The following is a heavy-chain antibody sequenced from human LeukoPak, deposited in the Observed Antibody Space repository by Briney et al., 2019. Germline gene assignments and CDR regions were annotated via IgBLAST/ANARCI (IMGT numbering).Heavy chain of an antibody. CDR2: INTNTGNP. V-gene: IGHV7-4-1*02. J-gene: IGHJ6*03. D-gene: IGHD6-13*01. CDR3: ARAGPSSSWYYVVYYYYMDV. Sequence: ASVKVSCKASGYTFTSYAMNWVRQAPGQGLEWMGWINTNTGNPTYAQGFTGRFVFSLDTSVSTAYLQISSLKAEDTAVYYCARAGPSSSWYYVVYYYYMDVWGKGTTVTVSS. CDR1: GYTFTSYA.